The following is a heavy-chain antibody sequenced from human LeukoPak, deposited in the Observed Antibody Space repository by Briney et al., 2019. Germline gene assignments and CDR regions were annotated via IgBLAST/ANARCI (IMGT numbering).Heavy chain of an antibody. CDR2: INSSGGST. Sequence: ASVKVSCKASGYTFTSYYMHWVRQAPGQGLEWMGIINSSGGSTSYAQKFQGRVTTTGDRSASTVYMELSSLRSDDTAVYYCARAVTTLWRFDYWGQGTLVTVSS. V-gene: IGHV1-46*03. CDR3: ARAVTTLWRFDY. J-gene: IGHJ4*02. D-gene: IGHD4-17*01. CDR1: GYTFTSYY.